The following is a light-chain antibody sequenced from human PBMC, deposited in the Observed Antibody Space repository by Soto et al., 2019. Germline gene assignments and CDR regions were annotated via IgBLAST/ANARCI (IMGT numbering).Light chain of an antibody. J-gene: IGKJ5*01. CDR2: EAS. Sequence: EIQLTQPPSLLSASVGDRVTITCRASHDISTYLAWYQQKPGKAPKLMIYEASTLQSGVPSRFSGSGSGTEFTLTISGLLPEDFATYHCQQLNTLPFTFGQGTRLEIK. CDR1: HDISTY. V-gene: IGKV1-9*01. CDR3: QQLNTLPFT.